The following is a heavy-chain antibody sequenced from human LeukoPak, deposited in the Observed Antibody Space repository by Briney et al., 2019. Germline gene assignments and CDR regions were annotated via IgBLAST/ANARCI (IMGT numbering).Heavy chain of an antibody. CDR1: GYTFTSYG. V-gene: IGHV1-18*01. CDR2: ISAYNGNT. Sequence: ASVKVSCKASGYTFTSYGISWVRQAPGQGLEWMGWISAYNGNTNYAQKLQDRVTMTTDTSTSTAYMELRSLRSDDTAVYYCAIHSSGWYGADHYFDYWGQGTLVTVSS. D-gene: IGHD6-19*01. CDR3: AIHSSGWYGADHYFDY. J-gene: IGHJ4*02.